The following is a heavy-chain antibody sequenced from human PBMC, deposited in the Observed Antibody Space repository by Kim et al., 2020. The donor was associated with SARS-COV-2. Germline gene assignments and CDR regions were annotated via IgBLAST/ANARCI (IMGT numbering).Heavy chain of an antibody. J-gene: IGHJ4*02. CDR2: ISYDGSNK. V-gene: IGHV3-30*18. CDR1: GFTFSSYG. CDR3: AKDSEGYSSSSAFDY. Sequence: GGSLRLSCAASGFTFSSYGMHWVRQAPGKGLEWVAVISYDGSNKYYADSVKGRFTISRDNSKNTLYLQMNSLRAEDTAVYYCAKDSEGYSSSSAFDYWGQGTLVTVSS. D-gene: IGHD6-6*01.